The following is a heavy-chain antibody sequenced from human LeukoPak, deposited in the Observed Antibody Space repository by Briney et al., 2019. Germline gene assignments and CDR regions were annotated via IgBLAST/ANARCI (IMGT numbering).Heavy chain of an antibody. Sequence: SETLSLTCAVYGGSFSGYYWSWIRQPPGKGLEWIGEINHSGSTNYNPSLKSRVTISVDTSKNQFSLKLSSVTAADTAVYYCARETYYYDRSGYIPGAFDIWGQGTMVTVSS. CDR2: INHSGST. CDR1: GGSFSGYY. CDR3: ARETYYYDRSGYIPGAFDI. V-gene: IGHV4-34*01. D-gene: IGHD3-22*01. J-gene: IGHJ3*02.